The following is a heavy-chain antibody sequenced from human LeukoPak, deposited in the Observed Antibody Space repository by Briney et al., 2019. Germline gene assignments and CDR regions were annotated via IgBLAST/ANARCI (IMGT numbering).Heavy chain of an antibody. V-gene: IGHV3-23*01. CDR3: AKLLDYYDSTEDY. CDR1: GFTFSSYS. CDR2: ISGSGGST. D-gene: IGHD3-22*01. Sequence: GGSLRLSCAASGFTFSSYSMNWVRQAPGKGLEWVSAISGSGGSTYYADSVKGRFTISRDNSKNTLYLQMNSLRAEDTAVYYCAKLLDYYDSTEDYWGQGTLVTVSS. J-gene: IGHJ4*02.